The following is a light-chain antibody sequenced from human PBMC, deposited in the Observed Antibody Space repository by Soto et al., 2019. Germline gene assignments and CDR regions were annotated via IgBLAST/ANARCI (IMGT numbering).Light chain of an antibody. CDR3: EHYSNWHPGLT. CDR1: QSIDRY. V-gene: IGKV3-11*01. CDR2: DAS. J-gene: IGKJ4*01. Sequence: EIVLTQSPATLSLSPGDRATLSCRASQSIDRYLDWYQQKPGQGPRLLIYDASKRATGVPARFSGSGSGTDFTLTISSLEPEDFADYYCEHYSNWHPGLTVGGGTKVDSK.